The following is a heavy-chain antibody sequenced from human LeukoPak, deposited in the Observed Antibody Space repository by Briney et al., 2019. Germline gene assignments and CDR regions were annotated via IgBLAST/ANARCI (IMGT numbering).Heavy chain of an antibody. CDR3: ARDDNYGIFVNVDY. V-gene: IGHV1-69*06. J-gene: IGHJ4*02. D-gene: IGHD4-11*01. Sequence: GASVKVSCKASGYIFDIYAMIWVRQAPGQGLEWMGGIIPIFGTANYAQKFQGRVTITADTSTSTAYMELSSLRSEDTAVYYCARDDNYGIFVNVDYWGQGTLVTVSS. CDR2: IIPIFGTA. CDR1: GYIFDIYA.